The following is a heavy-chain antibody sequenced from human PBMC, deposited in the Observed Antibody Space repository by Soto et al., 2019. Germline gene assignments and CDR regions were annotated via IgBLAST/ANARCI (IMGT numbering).Heavy chain of an antibody. Sequence: RSLTCAVSGGSISRGGDSWSWIRQPPGKGLEWIGYTYHSGSTYYNPSLMSRVTISVDRSKNQFSLKLSSVTAADTAVYYCARVSCGGSCLDYWGQGTLVTVSS. CDR1: GGSISRGGDS. CDR3: ARVSCGGSCLDY. V-gene: IGHV4-30-2*01. CDR2: TYHSGST. J-gene: IGHJ4*02. D-gene: IGHD2-15*01.